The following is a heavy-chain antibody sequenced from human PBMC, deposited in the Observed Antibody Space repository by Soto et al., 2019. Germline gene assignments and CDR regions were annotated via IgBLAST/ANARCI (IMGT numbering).Heavy chain of an antibody. CDR1: GYTFTGYY. D-gene: IGHD2-15*01. CDR2: INPNSGGT. V-gene: IGHV1-2*04. CDR3: ARVGQGREYCSGGSCYDFDS. J-gene: IGHJ4*02. Sequence: QVQLVQSGAEVKKPGASVKVSCKASGYTFTGYYMHWVRQAPGQGLEWMGWINPNSGGTNYAQKFQGWVTMTRDTSISTAYMELSRLRSDDTAVYYCARVGQGREYCSGGSCYDFDSWGQGTLVTVSS.